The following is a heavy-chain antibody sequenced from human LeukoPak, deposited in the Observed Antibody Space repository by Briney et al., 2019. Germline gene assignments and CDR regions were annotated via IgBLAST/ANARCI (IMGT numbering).Heavy chain of an antibody. CDR3: ASSRYSSSWYDGFDY. CDR2: ISSSGSTI. D-gene: IGHD6-13*01. CDR1: GFTFSSYE. J-gene: IGHJ4*02. Sequence: PGGSLRLSCAASGFTFSSYETTWVRQAPGKGLEGVSYISSSGSTIYSADSVKGRFTISTDNAKTSLYLQMNSLRAEDTAVYYCASSRYSSSWYDGFDYWGQGTLVTASS. V-gene: IGHV3-48*03.